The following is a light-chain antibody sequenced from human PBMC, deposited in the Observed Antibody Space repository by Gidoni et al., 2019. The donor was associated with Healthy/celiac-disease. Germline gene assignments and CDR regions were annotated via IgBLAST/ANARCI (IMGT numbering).Light chain of an antibody. V-gene: IGKV3-20*01. Sequence: EIVLTQSPGTLSWSPGERATLSCRASQSVSSSYLAWDQQKPGQAPRFLIYGASSMSTGIPVRFSVSGSGTDFTLTISRLEPEDFAVYYCQQYGSSPMYTFGQGTKLEIK. CDR1: QSVSSSY. CDR2: GAS. CDR3: QQYGSSPMYT. J-gene: IGKJ2*01.